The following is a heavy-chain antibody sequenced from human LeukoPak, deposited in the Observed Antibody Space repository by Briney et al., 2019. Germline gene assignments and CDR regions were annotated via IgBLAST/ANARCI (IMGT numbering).Heavy chain of an antibody. CDR3: ASLHSSGYGVLEY. CDR1: GGSINNDYW. Sequence: SETLSLTCSVSGGSINNDYWWGWVRQSPGKGLEWIGEIYDNGESNYNPSLKSRVTISLDKSKNQFSLKVSSVTAADTAVYFCASLHSSGYGVLEYWGQGTLVSVSS. J-gene: IGHJ4*02. V-gene: IGHV4-4*02. D-gene: IGHD3-22*01. CDR2: IYDNGES.